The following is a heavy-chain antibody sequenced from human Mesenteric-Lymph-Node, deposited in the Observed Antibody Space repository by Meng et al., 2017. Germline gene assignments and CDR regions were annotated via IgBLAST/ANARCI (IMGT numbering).Heavy chain of an antibody. CDR3: ARGRGWGYCSSTSCYLTPNWFDP. Sequence: SETLSLTCTVSGGSVSSGSYYWSWIRQPPGKGLEWIGYIYYSGSTNYNPSLKSRVTISVDTSKNQFSLKLSSVTAADTAVYYCARGRGWGYCSSTSCYLTPNWFDPWGQGTLVTVSS. CDR1: GGSVSSGSYY. V-gene: IGHV4-61*01. D-gene: IGHD2-2*01. J-gene: IGHJ5*02. CDR2: IYYSGST.